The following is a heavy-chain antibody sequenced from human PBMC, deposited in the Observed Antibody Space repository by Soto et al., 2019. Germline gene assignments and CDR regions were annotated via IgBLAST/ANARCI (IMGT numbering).Heavy chain of an antibody. CDR1: GYTFTGYY. CDR2: INPNSGGT. Sequence: ASVKVSCKASGYTFTGYYMHWVRQAPGQGLEWMGWINPNSGGTNCAQKFQGRVTMTRDTSISTAYMELSRLRSDDTAVYYCARSCGGDCYTNSGGYYYYGMDVWGQGTTVTVSS. D-gene: IGHD2-21*02. J-gene: IGHJ6*02. V-gene: IGHV1-2*02. CDR3: ARSCGGDCYTNSGGYYYYGMDV.